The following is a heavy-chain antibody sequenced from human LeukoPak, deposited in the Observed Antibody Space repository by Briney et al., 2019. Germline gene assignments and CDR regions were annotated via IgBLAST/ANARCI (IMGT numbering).Heavy chain of an antibody. J-gene: IGHJ1*01. V-gene: IGHV3-9*01. D-gene: IGHD6-13*01. Sequence: ESGGSLRLSCAASGFTFSSYGMHWVRQAPGKGLEWVSGISWNSGSIGYADSVKGRFTISRDNAKNSLYPQMNSLRAEDTALYYCAKDIESEQAAGAEYFQHWGQGTLVTVSS. CDR1: GFTFSSYG. CDR2: ISWNSGSI. CDR3: AKDIESEQAAGAEYFQH.